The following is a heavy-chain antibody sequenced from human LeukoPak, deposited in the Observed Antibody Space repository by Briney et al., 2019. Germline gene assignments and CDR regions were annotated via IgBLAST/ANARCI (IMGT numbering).Heavy chain of an antibody. CDR3: ARLDPPWIRGEPT. D-gene: IGHD3-16*01. CDR1: GGSISSYY. V-gene: IGHV4-59*08. CDR2: IYYSGST. Sequence: SETLSLTCTVSGGSISSYYWSWIRQPPGKGLEWIGYIYYSGSTNYNPSLKSRVTISVDTSKNQFSLKLSSVTAADTAVYYCARLDPPWIRGEPTWGQGTLVTVSS. J-gene: IGHJ5*02.